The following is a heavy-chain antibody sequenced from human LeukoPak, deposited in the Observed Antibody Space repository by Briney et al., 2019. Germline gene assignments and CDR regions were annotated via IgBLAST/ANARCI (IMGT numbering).Heavy chain of an antibody. V-gene: IGHV3-30*02. Sequence: GGSLRLSCAADGFTLSSYGMDWVRQAAGKGMEWVAFIRYDGSNKKYADSGKGRFTISRDNSKNTLYLQMNSLRAEDTAVYYCAKYYLDYWGQGTLVTVSS. CDR2: IRYDGSNK. CDR3: AKYYLDY. J-gene: IGHJ4*02. CDR1: GFTLSSYG.